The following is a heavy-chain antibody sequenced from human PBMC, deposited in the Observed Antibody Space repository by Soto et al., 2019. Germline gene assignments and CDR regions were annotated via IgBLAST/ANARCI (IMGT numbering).Heavy chain of an antibody. V-gene: IGHV3-74*01. CDR2: INSDGSST. D-gene: IGHD2-2*01. J-gene: IGHJ6*02. CDR3: ARVDCSSTSCSLDYYYGMDV. Sequence: EVQLVESGGGLVQPGGSLRLSCAASGFTFSSYWMHWVRQAPGKGLVWVSRINSDGSSTSYADSVKGRFTISRDNAKNTRYLQMHSLRAEDTAVYYCARVDCSSTSCSLDYYYGMDVWGQGTTVTVSS. CDR1: GFTFSSYW.